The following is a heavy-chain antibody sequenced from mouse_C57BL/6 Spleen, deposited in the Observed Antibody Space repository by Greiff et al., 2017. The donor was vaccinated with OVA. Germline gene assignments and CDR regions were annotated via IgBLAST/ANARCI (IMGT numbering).Heavy chain of an antibody. V-gene: IGHV1-82*01. CDR3: ARSDGYSFYWYFDV. D-gene: IGHD2-3*01. CDR2: IYPGDGDT. J-gene: IGHJ1*03. Sequence: QVQLQQSGPELVKPGASVKISCKASGYAFSSSWMNWVKQRPGKGLEWIGRIYPGDGDTNYNGKFKGKATLTADKSSSTAYMQLSSLTSEDSAVYFCARSDGYSFYWYFDVWGTGTTVTVSS. CDR1: GYAFSSSW.